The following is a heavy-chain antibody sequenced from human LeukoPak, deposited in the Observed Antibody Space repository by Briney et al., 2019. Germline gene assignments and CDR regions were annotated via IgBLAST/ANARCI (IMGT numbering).Heavy chain of an antibody. CDR1: GCSISSYY. J-gene: IGHJ4*02. Sequence: SETLSLTCTVSGCSISSYYWTWIRQPPGKGLGLEWIGYIYYSGGTNYNPSLKSRVTISIDTSKNQVSLKLSSVTAADTAVYYCARLWDSSSSLDYWGQGILVTVSS. CDR3: ARLWDSSSSLDY. D-gene: IGHD6-6*01. CDR2: IYYSGGT. V-gene: IGHV4-59*08.